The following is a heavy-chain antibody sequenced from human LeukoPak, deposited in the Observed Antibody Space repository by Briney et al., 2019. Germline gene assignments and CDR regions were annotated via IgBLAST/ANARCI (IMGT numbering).Heavy chain of an antibody. V-gene: IGHV3-21*01. D-gene: IGHD1-7*01. J-gene: IGHJ4*02. CDR3: ARDWSGTPYYFDY. CDR1: GFTFSSYS. Sequence: GGSLRLSCAASGFTFSSYSMNWVRQAPGKGLEWVSSIGSSSSYIYYADSVKGRFTISRDNAKNSLYLQMNSLRAEDTAVYYCARDWSGTPYYFDYWGQGTLVTVSS. CDR2: IGSSSSYI.